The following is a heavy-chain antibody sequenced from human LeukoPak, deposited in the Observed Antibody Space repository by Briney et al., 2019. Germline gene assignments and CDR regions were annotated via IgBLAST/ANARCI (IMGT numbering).Heavy chain of an antibody. CDR2: ISYDGSNK. Sequence: GGSLRLSCAASGFTFSSYGMHWVRQAPGKGLEWVAVISYDGSNKYYADSVKGRFTISRDNSKNTLYLQMNSLRAEDTAVYYCARDYGGSSPFDYWGQGTLVTVSS. J-gene: IGHJ4*02. D-gene: IGHD4-23*01. V-gene: IGHV3-30*03. CDR3: ARDYGGSSPFDY. CDR1: GFTFSSYG.